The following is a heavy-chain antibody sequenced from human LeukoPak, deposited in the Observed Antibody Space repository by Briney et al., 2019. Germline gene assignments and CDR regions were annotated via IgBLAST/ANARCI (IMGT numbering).Heavy chain of an antibody. CDR2: IIPIFGTI. CDR3: ARCHPKQQLAYFDY. V-gene: IGHV1-69*01. Sequence: ASVKVSCXASGVTFSGYTISWVRQAPGQGLEWMGGIIPIFGTIYYAQKLQGRVTITADESTTTAYMELSSLRSEDTAVYYCARCHPKQQLAYFDYWGQGSLVTVSS. CDR1: GVTFSGYT. J-gene: IGHJ4*02. D-gene: IGHD6-13*01.